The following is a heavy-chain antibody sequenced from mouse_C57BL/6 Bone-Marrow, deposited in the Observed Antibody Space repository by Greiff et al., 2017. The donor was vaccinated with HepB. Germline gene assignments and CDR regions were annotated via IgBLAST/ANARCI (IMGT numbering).Heavy chain of an antibody. CDR1: GFSLSTSGMG. CDR3: ARSWLLSYWYFDV. V-gene: IGHV8-12*01. CDR2: IYWDDDK. Sequence: QVTLKESGPGILQSSQTLSLTCSFSGFSLSTSGMGVSWIRQPSGKGLEWLAHIYWDDDKRYNPSLKSRLTISKDTSRNQVFLKITSVDTADTATYYCARSWLLSYWYFDVWGTGTTVTVSS. J-gene: IGHJ1*03. D-gene: IGHD2-3*01.